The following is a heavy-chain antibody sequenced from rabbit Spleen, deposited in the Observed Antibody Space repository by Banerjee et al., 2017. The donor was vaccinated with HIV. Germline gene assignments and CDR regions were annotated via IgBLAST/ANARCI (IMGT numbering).Heavy chain of an antibody. CDR2: IDVRTPTT. D-gene: IGHD4-1*01. Sequence: QEQLEESGGGLVKPEGSLTLTCKASGLDFTSSYWICWVRQAPGKGLEWIACIDVRTPTTHYATWAKGRFTISKTSSTTVTLQMTSLTAADTATYFCARDSAGREDFNLWGQGTLVTVS. CDR3: ARDSAGREDFNL. CDR1: GLDFTSSYW. V-gene: IGHV1S45*01. J-gene: IGHJ4*01.